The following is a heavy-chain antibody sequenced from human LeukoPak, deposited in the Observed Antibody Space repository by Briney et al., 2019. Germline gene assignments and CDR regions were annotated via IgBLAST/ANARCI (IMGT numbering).Heavy chain of an antibody. D-gene: IGHD1/OR15-1a*01. CDR1: GFTFSSYG. J-gene: IGHJ6*03. CDR2: IRYDGSNK. V-gene: IGHV3-30*02. CDR3: AKDRRHRTDIFNYYYYMDV. Sequence: GGSLRLSCEASGFTFSSYGMHWVRQAPGKGLEWVAFIRYDGSNKYYADSVKGRFTISRDKSKNTLYLQMNSLRAEDTAVYYCAKDRRHRTDIFNYYYYMDVWGKGTTVTISS.